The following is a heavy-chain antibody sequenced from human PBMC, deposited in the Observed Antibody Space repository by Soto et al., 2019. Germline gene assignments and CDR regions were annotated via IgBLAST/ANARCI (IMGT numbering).Heavy chain of an antibody. CDR1: GGSISSGGYY. J-gene: IGHJ4*02. CDR2: IYYSGST. Sequence: SETLSLTCTVSGGSISSGGYYWSWIRQHPGKGLEWIGYIYYSGSTYYNPSLKSRVTISVDTSKNQFSLKLSSVTAADTAVYYCARHGDIVATIPKFYFDYWGQGTLVTVSS. V-gene: IGHV4-31*03. D-gene: IGHD5-12*01. CDR3: ARHGDIVATIPKFYFDY.